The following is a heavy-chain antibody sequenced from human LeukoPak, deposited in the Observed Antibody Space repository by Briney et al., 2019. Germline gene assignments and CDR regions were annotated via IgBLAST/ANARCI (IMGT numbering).Heavy chain of an antibody. CDR3: AKHVNGVPSDLDY. CDR1: GGSITSGAYF. J-gene: IGHJ4*02. CDR2: IHDSGTT. D-gene: IGHD1-1*01. Sequence: KPSETLSLTCSVSGGSITSGAYFWAWIRQSPEKGLEWIGSIHDSGTTYYNPSLKSRVTISVETPKVQFSLKLSSVVAADTAVYYCAKHVNGVPSDLDYWGQGTLVIVSS. V-gene: IGHV4-39*01.